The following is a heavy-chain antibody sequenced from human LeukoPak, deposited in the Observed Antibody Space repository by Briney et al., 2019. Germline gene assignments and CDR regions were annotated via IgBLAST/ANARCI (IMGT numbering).Heavy chain of an antibody. CDR1: GHTLTELS. J-gene: IGHJ3*02. CDR2: FDPEDSET. CDR3: ATSDTAMVRDAFDI. D-gene: IGHD5-18*01. V-gene: IGHV1-24*01. Sequence: ASVKVSCKVSGHTLTELSMHWVRQAPGKGLEWMGGFDPEDSETIYAQKFQGRVTMTEDTSTDTAYMELSSLRSEDTAVYYCATSDTAMVRDAFDIWGQGTMVTVSS.